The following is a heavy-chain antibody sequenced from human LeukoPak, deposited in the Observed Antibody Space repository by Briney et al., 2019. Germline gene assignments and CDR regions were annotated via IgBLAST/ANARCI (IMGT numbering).Heavy chain of an antibody. CDR1: GFTFSSYW. V-gene: IGHV3-7*01. CDR3: AREQTPKYGYYFDY. CDR2: IKQDGSEK. D-gene: IGHD4-17*01. J-gene: IGHJ4*02. Sequence: GGSLRLSCAASGFTFSSYWMSCVRQAPGKGVEWVANIKQDGSEKYYVDSVKGRFTISRDNAKNSLYLQMNSLRAEDTAVYYCAREQTPKYGYYFDYWGQGTLVTVSS.